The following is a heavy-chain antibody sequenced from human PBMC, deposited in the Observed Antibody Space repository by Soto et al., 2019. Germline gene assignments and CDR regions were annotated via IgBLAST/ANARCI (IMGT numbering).Heavy chain of an antibody. CDR2: ISGSGGRT. J-gene: IGHJ6*02. CDR1: GFTFSIYA. CDR3: AKEVVVESAGRSHYYYYGLDV. Sequence: EVQLLESGGGLVQPGGSLRLSCEASGFTFSIYAMNWVRQAPGKGLEWVSVISGSGGRTYYADSVKGRFTMSRDNSKNTLXLXXXSLRADDTAVYYCAKEVVVESAGRSHYYYYGLDVWGQGTTVTVSS. V-gene: IGHV3-23*01. D-gene: IGHD2-2*01.